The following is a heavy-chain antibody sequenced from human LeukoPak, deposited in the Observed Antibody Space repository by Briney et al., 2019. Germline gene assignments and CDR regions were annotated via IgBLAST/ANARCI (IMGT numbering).Heavy chain of an antibody. CDR3: AKVGYYDFWSDGFDY. Sequence: TGGSLRLSCAASGFTFSYYAMHWVRQAPGKGLEWVAFIQYDGSNKYYADSVKGRFTISRDNSKNTLYLQMNSLRAEDTAVYYCAKVGYYDFWSDGFDYWGQGTLVTVSS. CDR2: IQYDGSNK. J-gene: IGHJ4*02. V-gene: IGHV3-30*02. CDR1: GFTFSYYA. D-gene: IGHD3-3*01.